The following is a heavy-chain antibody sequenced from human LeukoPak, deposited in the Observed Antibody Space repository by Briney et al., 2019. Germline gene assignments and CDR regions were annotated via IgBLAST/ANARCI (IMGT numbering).Heavy chain of an antibody. D-gene: IGHD5-18*01. CDR2: MNPNSGNT. CDR1: GYTFTSYD. J-gene: IGHJ4*02. Sequence: ASVKVSCKASGYTFTSYDINWVRQATGQGLEWMGWMNPNSGNTGYAQKFQGRATITRNTSISTAYMELRSLRSDDTAVYYCAREDTADGTDYWGQGTLVTVSS. CDR3: AREDTADGTDY. V-gene: IGHV1-8*03.